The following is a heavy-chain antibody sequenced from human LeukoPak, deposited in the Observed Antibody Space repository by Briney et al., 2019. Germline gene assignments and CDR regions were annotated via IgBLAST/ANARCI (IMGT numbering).Heavy chain of an antibody. CDR1: GFTFSSYG. CDR2: IWYDGSNK. V-gene: IGHV3-33*01. J-gene: IGHJ4*02. Sequence: GGSLRFSCAASGFTFSSYGMHWVRKAPGKGLEGVAVIWYDGSNKYYADSVKGRFTISRDNSKNTLYLQMNSLRAEDTAVYYCARDARIQLWFNFDYWGQGTLVTVSS. D-gene: IGHD5-18*01. CDR3: ARDARIQLWFNFDY.